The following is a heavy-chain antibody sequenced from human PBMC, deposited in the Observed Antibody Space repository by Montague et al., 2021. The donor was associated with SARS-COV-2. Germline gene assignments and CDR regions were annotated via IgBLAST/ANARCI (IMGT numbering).Heavy chain of an antibody. CDR3: ARLGDGIVPSPILGLGPYYSFYYMDV. Sequence: SETLSLTCAVSGGSFSRYYWSWIRQPPGKGLEWIGEISQSGNTKYNPSLQSRVPISLDTSRNQLSLKVSSATAADTAIYYCARLGDGIVPSPILGLGPYYSFYYMDVWGKGTTVTVSS. CDR1: GGSFSRYY. V-gene: IGHV4-34*01. CDR2: ISQSGNT. J-gene: IGHJ6*03. D-gene: IGHD2-2*02.